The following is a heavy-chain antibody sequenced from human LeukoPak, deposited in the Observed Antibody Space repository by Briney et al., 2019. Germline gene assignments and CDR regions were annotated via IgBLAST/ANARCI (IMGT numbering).Heavy chain of an antibody. CDR2: IYHSGST. V-gene: IGHV4-4*02. J-gene: IGHJ5*02. Sequence: PSETLSLTCAVSGGSITGSNWWNWVRQPPGKGLEWIGEIYHSGSTNYNPSLKSRVTMSVDTSKNQFSLKLSSVTAADTAVYYCARDGDVDTAEYWFDPWGQGTLVTVSS. CDR1: GGSITGSNW. CDR3: ARDGDVDTAEYWFDP. D-gene: IGHD5-18*01.